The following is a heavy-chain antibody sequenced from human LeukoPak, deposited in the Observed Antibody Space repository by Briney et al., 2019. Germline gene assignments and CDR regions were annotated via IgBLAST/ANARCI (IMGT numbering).Heavy chain of an antibody. CDR3: AKAREWPYAFDI. J-gene: IGHJ3*02. Sequence: GGSLRLSCAASGFTFSSYGMHWVRQAPGKGLERVAFIRYDGSNKYYADSVKGRFTISRDNSKNTLYLQMNSLRAEDTAVYYCAKAREWPYAFDIWGQGTMVTVSS. D-gene: IGHD3-3*01. V-gene: IGHV3-30*02. CDR2: IRYDGSNK. CDR1: GFTFSSYG.